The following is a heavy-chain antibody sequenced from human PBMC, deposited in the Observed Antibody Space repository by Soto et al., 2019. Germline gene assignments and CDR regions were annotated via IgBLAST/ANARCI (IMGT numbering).Heavy chain of an antibody. CDR1: GFTFSSYA. J-gene: IGHJ4*02. CDR2: ISAGGGST. Sequence: EVQLLESGGGLVQPGGSLRLSCAASGFTFSSYAMSWVRQAPGKGLEWVSAISAGGGSTYYADSVKGRFTISRDNSKNSLYLQRNSLRAEDSAVYYCAKTLYYYDASGYQWGQGTLVTVSS. CDR3: AKTLYYYDASGYQ. D-gene: IGHD3-22*01. V-gene: IGHV3-23*01.